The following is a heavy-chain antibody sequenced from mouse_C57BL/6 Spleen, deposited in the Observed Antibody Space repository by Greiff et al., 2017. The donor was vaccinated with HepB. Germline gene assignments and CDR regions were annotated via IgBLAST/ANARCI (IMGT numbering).Heavy chain of an antibody. CDR1: GYTFTSYW. Sequence: QVQLQQPGAELVKPGASVKVSCKASGYTFTSYWMHWVKQRPGQGLEWIGRIHPSDSDTNYNQKFKGKATLTVDKSSSTAYMQLSSLTSEDSAVYYCAIWNPTANSPIYYYANFDYWGQGTTLTVSS. CDR3: AIWNPTANSPIYYYANFDY. CDR2: IHPSDSDT. D-gene: IGHD1-1*01. J-gene: IGHJ2*01. V-gene: IGHV1-74*01.